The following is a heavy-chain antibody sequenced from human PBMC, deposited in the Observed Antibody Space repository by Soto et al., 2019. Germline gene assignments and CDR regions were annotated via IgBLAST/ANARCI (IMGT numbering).Heavy chain of an antibody. J-gene: IGHJ4*02. D-gene: IGHD6-13*01. V-gene: IGHV4-4*02. CDR1: GGSISSINW. CDR3: AGIAAAGTRFDS. Sequence: QVQLQESGPGLVKPSGTLSLTCAVSGGSISSINWWSWVRQPPGKGLEWIGEIYHSGSTNYNPSLKSXGXXXLXXSKNQFPLKLSSVTAADTAVYYWAGIAAAGTRFDSWGQGTLVTVSS. CDR2: IYHSGST.